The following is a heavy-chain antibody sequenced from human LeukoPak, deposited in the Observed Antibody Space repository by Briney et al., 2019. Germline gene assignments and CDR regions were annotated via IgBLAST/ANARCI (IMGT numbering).Heavy chain of an antibody. Sequence: ASETLSLTCSVSGASISTSAYYWGWIRQPPGKGLEWIGEVNHSGSTNYNPSLKSRVTISVDTSKNQFSLKLSSVTAADTAVYYCARHVTTKTVGPAFDIWGQGTMVTVSS. CDR3: ARHVTTKTVGPAFDI. CDR2: VNHSGST. D-gene: IGHD4-17*01. J-gene: IGHJ3*02. V-gene: IGHV4-39*01. CDR1: GASISTSAYY.